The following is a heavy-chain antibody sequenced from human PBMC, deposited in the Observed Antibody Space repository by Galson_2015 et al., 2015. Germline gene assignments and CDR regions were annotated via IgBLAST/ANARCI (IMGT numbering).Heavy chain of an antibody. CDR1: GGSISSYY. J-gene: IGHJ4*02. Sequence: LSLTCTVSGGSISSYYWSWIRQPPGKGLEWIGYIYYSGSTNYNPSLKSRVTISVDTSKNQFSLKQSSVTAADTAVYYCARGQDREKYYYDSSGQYQGFDYWGQGTLVTVSS. CDR3: ARGQDREKYYYDSSGQYQGFDY. D-gene: IGHD3-22*01. CDR2: IYYSGST. V-gene: IGHV4-59*01.